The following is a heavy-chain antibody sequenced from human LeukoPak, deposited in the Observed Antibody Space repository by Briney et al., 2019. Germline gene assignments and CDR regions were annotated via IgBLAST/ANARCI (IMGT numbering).Heavy chain of an antibody. V-gene: IGHV4-39*07. CDR1: GGSINRSNYY. CDR3: ARGAPMVFIAPIDF. CDR2: IYYSGNI. J-gene: IGHJ1*01. Sequence: SETLSLTCTVSGGSINRSNYYWGWIRQPPGKGLEWIGSIYYSGNIYYNPSLKSRVTISVDTSKNHFSLNLTSVTAADTAVYYCARGAPMVFIAPIDFWGRGTLVTVSS. D-gene: IGHD3-10*01.